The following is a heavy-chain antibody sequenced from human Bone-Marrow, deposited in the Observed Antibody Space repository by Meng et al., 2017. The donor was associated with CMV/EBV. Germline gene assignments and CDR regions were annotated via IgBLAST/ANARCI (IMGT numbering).Heavy chain of an antibody. J-gene: IGHJ5*02. D-gene: IGHD3-22*01. CDR1: GYSISSGCY. CDR2: IYHSGST. CDR3: ARGNYDSSGYSKLNWFDP. V-gene: IGHV4-38-2*02. Sequence: SETLSLTCTVSGYSISSGCYWGWIRQPPGKGLEWIGSIYHSGSTYYNPSLKSRVTISVDTSKNQFSLKLSSVTAADTAVYYCARGNYDSSGYSKLNWFDPWGQGTLVTVSS.